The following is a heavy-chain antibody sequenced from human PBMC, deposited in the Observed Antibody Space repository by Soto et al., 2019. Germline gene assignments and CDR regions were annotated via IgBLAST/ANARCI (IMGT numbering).Heavy chain of an antibody. Sequence: EVQLLESGGGLVQPGGSLRLSCAASGFTFSSYAMSWVRQAPGKGLEWVSAISGSGGSTYYADSVNGRFTISRDNSKNRLYLQMNSLRAEDTAVYYCAKARSSGWYVGYWGQGTLVTVSS. D-gene: IGHD6-19*01. V-gene: IGHV3-23*01. CDR2: ISGSGGST. CDR1: GFTFSSYA. CDR3: AKARSSGWYVGY. J-gene: IGHJ4*02.